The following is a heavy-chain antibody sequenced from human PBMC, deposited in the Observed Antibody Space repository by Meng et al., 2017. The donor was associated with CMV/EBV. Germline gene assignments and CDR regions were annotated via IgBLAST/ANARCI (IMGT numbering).Heavy chain of an antibody. CDR1: GVSISCYY. D-gene: IGHD1-26*01. CDR2: INHSGST. CDR3: ARGVGGWFDP. J-gene: IGHJ5*02. V-gene: IGHV4-34*01. Sequence: HLQQWGAGLLKPSETLSLPCAVLGVSISCYYWSWIRQPPGKGLDWIGEINHSGSTNSNPSLKSRVTISVDTSKNQFSLKLSSVTAADTAVYYCARGVGGWFDPWGQGTLVTVSS.